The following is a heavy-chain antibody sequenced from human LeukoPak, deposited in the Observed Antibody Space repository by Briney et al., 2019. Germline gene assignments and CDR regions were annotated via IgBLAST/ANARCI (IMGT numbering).Heavy chain of an antibody. CDR3: AKDSSTWGNLAGHFDS. V-gene: IGHV4-4*07. D-gene: IGHD6-13*01. J-gene: IGHJ4*02. Sequence: SETLSLTCTVSGGSIVSHYWNWIRQPAGRGLEWIGRFYASGTTNTSPSLKSRVTMSVDTSKNQFSLELSSVTAADTAVYYCAKDSSTWGNLAGHFDSWGQGTLVTVSS. CDR2: FYASGTT. CDR1: GGSIVSHY.